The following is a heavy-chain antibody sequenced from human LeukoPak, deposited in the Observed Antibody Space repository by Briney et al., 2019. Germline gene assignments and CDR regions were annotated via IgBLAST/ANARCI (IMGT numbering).Heavy chain of an antibody. CDR3: AKGRYSGSYSGVDY. CDR1: GFTFSSYG. J-gene: IGHJ4*02. D-gene: IGHD1-26*01. Sequence: GRSLRLSCAASGFTFSSYGMHWVRQAPGKGLEWVAVISYDGSNKYYADSVKGRFTISRDNSKNTLYLQMNSLRAEDTAVYYCAKGRYSGSYSGVDYWGQGTLVTVSS. V-gene: IGHV3-30*18. CDR2: ISYDGSNK.